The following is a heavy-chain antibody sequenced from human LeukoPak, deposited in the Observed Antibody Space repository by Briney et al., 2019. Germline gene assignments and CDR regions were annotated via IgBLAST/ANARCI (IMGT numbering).Heavy chain of an antibody. CDR2: INPNSGGT. D-gene: IGHD2-2*01. J-gene: IGHJ4*02. CDR1: GYTFTGYY. V-gene: IGHV1-2*02. Sequence: ASVKVSCKASGYTFTGYYMHWVRQAPGQGLEWMGWINPNSGGTNYAQKFQGRVTMTRDTSISTAYMELSGLRSDDTAVYYCARASDIVVVPVLDYWGQGTLVTVSS. CDR3: ARASDIVVVPVLDY.